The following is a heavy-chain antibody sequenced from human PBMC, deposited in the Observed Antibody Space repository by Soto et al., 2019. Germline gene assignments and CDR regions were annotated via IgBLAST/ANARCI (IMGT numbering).Heavy chain of an antibody. CDR2: ISGSGGST. J-gene: IGHJ4*02. D-gene: IGHD3-3*01. V-gene: IGHV3-23*01. Sequence: GGSLRLSCVASGFTFSSYAMSWVRQAPGKGLEWVSAISGSGGSTYYADSVKGRFTISRDNSKNTLYLQMNSLRAEDTAVYYCARDSITIFGVVPDYWGQGTLVTVSS. CDR3: ARDSITIFGVVPDY. CDR1: GFTFSSYA.